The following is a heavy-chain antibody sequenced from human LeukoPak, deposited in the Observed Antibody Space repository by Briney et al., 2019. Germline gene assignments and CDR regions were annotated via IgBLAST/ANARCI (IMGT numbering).Heavy chain of an antibody. CDR3: ARSWGSSGYYLDY. V-gene: IGHV4-4*09. D-gene: IGHD3-22*01. J-gene: IGHJ4*02. Sequence: SETLSLTCTVSGGSISSYYWSWIRQPPGKGLEWIGYIYTSGSTNYNPSLKSRVTISVDSSKNQFSLKLSSVTAADTAVYYCARSWGSSGYYLDYWGQGTLVTVSS. CDR2: IYTSGST. CDR1: GGSISSYY.